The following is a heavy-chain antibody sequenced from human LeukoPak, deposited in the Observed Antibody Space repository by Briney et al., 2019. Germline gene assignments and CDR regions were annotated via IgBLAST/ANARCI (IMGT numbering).Heavy chain of an antibody. CDR3: ATSPARCSGGSCYYYYYGMDV. V-gene: IGHV4-39*01. CDR2: IYYSGST. D-gene: IGHD2-15*01. J-gene: IGHJ6*02. CDR1: GGSISSSSYY. Sequence: SETLSLTCTVSGGSISSSSYYWGWIRQPPGTGLEWLGSIYYSGSTYYNPSLKSRVTISVDTSKSQFSLKLSSVTAADTAVYYCATSPARCSGGSCYYYYYGMDVWGQGTTVSVSS.